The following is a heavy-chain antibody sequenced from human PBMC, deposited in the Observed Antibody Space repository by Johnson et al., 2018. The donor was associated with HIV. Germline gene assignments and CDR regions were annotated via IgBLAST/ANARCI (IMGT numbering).Heavy chain of an antibody. CDR1: GFTFSNAW. CDR3: TTDKQLWLTVDI. D-gene: IGHD5-18*01. CDR2: IKSKTDGGTT. Sequence: VQLVESGGGLVKPGGSLRVSCAASGFTFSNAWMSWVRQAPGKGLEWVSRIKSKTDGGTTDYAAPVKDRFTISRDDSKNTLYLQMNSLKTEDTAVYYCTTDKQLWLTVDIWGQGTMVTVSS. J-gene: IGHJ3*02. V-gene: IGHV3-15*01.